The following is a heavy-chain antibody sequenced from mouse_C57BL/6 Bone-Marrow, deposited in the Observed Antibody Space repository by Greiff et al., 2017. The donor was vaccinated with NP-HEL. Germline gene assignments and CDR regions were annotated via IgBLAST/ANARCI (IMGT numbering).Heavy chain of an antibody. D-gene: IGHD2-4*01. V-gene: IGHV5-6*01. CDR2: ISSGGSYT. CDR1: GFTFSSYG. CDR3: ASPYDYDVAWFAY. Sequence: EVHLVESGGDLVEPGGSLKLSCAASGFTFSSYGMSWVRQTPDKRLEWVATISSGGSYTYYPDSVKGRFTISRDNAKNTLYLQMSSLKSEDTAMYYCASPYDYDVAWFAYWGQGTLVTVSA. J-gene: IGHJ3*01.